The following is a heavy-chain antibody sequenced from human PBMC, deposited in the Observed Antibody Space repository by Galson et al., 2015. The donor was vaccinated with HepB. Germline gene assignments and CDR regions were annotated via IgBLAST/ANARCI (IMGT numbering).Heavy chain of an antibody. CDR2: INTNTGNP. V-gene: IGHV7-4-1*02. J-gene: IGHJ3*02. Sequence: SVKVSCKASGYTLTTYAMNWVRQTPGQGLEWMGWINTNTGNPTYARGFTGRFVFSLDTSVDTAYLQINSLTTEDTAVYYCAKPTTGRGGLYVFDIWGQGTMVTVSS. D-gene: IGHD3-9*01. CDR1: GYTLTTYA. CDR3: AKPTTGRGGLYVFDI.